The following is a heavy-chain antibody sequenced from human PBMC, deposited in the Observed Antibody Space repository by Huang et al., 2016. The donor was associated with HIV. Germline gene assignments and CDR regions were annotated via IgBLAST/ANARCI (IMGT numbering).Heavy chain of an antibody. J-gene: IGHJ6*02. D-gene: IGHD4-17*01. CDR3: ARDLGTTVVPDGMDV. CDR2: ISPSYGDT. Sequence: QVQLVQSGAEVKKPGASVKVSCRASGYTFISYGITWVRQAPGQGLAWMGWISPSYGDTNYAQQFQGRVTMTTDTSTNTVYMEVRSLRSDDTAVYYCARDLGTTVVPDGMDVWGQGTTVTVSS. V-gene: IGHV1-18*04. CDR1: GYTFISYG.